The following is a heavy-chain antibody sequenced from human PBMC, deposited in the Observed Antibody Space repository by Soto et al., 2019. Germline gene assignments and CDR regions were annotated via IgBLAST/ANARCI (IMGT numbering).Heavy chain of an antibody. Sequence: GGSLRLSCAASGFTFSSYSMNWARQAPGKGLEWVSSISSSSSYIYYADSVKGRFTISRDNAKNSLYLQMNSLRAEDTAVYYCASAPSSSSWSNYMDVWRKGTTVTVSS. D-gene: IGHD6-13*01. CDR3: ASAPSSSSWSNYMDV. CDR1: GFTFSSYS. J-gene: IGHJ6*03. CDR2: ISSSSSYI. V-gene: IGHV3-21*01.